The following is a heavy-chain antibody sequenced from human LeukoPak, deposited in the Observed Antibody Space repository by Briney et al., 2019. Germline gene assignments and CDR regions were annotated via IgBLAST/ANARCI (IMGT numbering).Heavy chain of an antibody. J-gene: IGHJ4*02. CDR3: ASRTSAFDY. V-gene: IGHV1-69*04. CDR2: IIPILGIA. CDR1: GYTFTTYA. D-gene: IGHD1-14*01. Sequence: ASVKVSCKASGYTFTTYAMNWVRQAPGQGLEWMGRIIPILGIANYAQKFRGRVTITADKSTSTAYMELSSLRSEDTAVYYCASRTSAFDYWGQGTLVTVSS.